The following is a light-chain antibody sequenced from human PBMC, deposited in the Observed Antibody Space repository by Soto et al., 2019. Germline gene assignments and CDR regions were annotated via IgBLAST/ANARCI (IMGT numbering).Light chain of an antibody. V-gene: IGKV3-20*01. CDR2: GAS. J-gene: IGKJ1*01. CDR1: QRVSSGY. Sequence: EIVMTQSPGTLSLSRGEGATLSCRASQRVSSGYLAWYQQKPGQAPRLLIYGASSRATGISDRFSGSASGTDFTLTISRLEPEDFAVYYCQQYGVSPRTFGQGTKVDIK. CDR3: QQYGVSPRT.